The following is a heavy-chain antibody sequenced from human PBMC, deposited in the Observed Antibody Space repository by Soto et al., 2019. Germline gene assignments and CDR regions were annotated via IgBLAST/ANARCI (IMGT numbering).Heavy chain of an antibody. Sequence: LRLSCAASGFTFITAWMTWVRQAPGKGLEWVGRIKSKRDGGTTDYAAPVKGRFTFSRDDSKNTLYLQMNSLKTEDTAVYYCSTYSGDDRVDYWGRGTLVTVSS. V-gene: IGHV3-15*01. D-gene: IGHD5-12*01. J-gene: IGHJ4*02. CDR2: IKSKRDGGTT. CDR3: STYSGDDRVDY. CDR1: GFTFITAW.